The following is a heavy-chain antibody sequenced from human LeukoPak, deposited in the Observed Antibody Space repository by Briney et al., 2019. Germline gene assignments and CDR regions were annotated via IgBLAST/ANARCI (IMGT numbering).Heavy chain of an antibody. Sequence: PGTSLRLSCAASGFSFTSYNFHWVRQAPGKGLQWLGFISYDGNIKYEDSVKGRFTISRDDPHNTLYLQMNSLRAEDTAVYFCARGGVDYYGSGTYYLMYYFDYWGQGALVTVSS. CDR3: ARGGVDYYGSGTYYLMYYFDY. J-gene: IGHJ4*02. CDR2: ISYDGNIK. CDR1: GFSFTSYN. V-gene: IGHV3-30*03. D-gene: IGHD3-10*01.